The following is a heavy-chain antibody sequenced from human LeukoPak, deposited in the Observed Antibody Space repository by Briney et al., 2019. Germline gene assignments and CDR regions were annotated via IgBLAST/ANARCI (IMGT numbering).Heavy chain of an antibody. Sequence: GGSLRLSCVASGFTFSNYNMNWVRQAPGKGLEWVSSISTNSNYIYYAHSVKGRFTLSRDNAKNSLYLQMNSLRAEDTAVYYCAKDRMVRGVMSYYYGMDVWGQGTTVTVSS. V-gene: IGHV3-21*01. J-gene: IGHJ6*02. CDR1: GFTFSNYN. CDR3: AKDRMVRGVMSYYYGMDV. CDR2: ISTNSNYI. D-gene: IGHD3-10*01.